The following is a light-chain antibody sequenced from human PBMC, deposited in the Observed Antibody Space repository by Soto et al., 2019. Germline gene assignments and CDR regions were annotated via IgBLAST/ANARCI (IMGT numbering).Light chain of an antibody. CDR3: QQYNNWPWT. J-gene: IGKJ1*01. CDR2: GAS. CDR1: QNVYTD. V-gene: IGKV3-15*01. Sequence: EIVLTQSPATLSVSPGEGATLSCSASQNVYTDLAWYQQKPGQAPRLLIYGASTRATGIPARFSGSGSGTDFTLTISSLQSVDFAVYSCQQYNNWPWTFGQGTKVDIK.